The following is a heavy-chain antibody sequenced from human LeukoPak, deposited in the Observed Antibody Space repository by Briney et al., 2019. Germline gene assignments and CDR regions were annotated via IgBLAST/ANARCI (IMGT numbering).Heavy chain of an antibody. V-gene: IGHV1-18*01. CDR2: ISAYNGDT. D-gene: IGHD6-25*01. CDR3: ARVAAATRTSWNRLGLYYYYYYMDV. CDR1: VYTFTRYG. Sequence: GASVKVSCKASVYTFTRYGISWVRQAPGQGLEWMGWISAYNGDTNYAQKLQGRVTMTTDTSTSTAYMELRSLRSDDTAVYYCARVAAATRTSWNRLGLYYYYYYMDVWGKGTTLTVSS. J-gene: IGHJ6*03.